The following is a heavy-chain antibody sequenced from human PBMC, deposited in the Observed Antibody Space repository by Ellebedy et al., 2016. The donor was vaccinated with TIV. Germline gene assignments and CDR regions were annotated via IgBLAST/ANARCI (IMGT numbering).Heavy chain of an antibody. Sequence: GESLKISCAASGFTFSDYYMSWVRQAPGKGLEWVAVISYDGSNKYYADSVKGRFTISRDNAKNSLYLQMNSLRAEDTAVYYCAKDGCSGGSCHTEKGEFDYWGQGTLVTVSS. CDR3: AKDGCSGGSCHTEKGEFDY. D-gene: IGHD2-15*01. CDR2: ISYDGSNK. V-gene: IGHV3-30*18. J-gene: IGHJ4*02. CDR1: GFTFSDYY.